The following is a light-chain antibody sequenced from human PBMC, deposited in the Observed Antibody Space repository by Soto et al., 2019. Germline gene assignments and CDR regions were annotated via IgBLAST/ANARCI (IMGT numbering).Light chain of an antibody. J-gene: IGKJ1*01. CDR1: QGIGNS. CDR2: TAS. Sequence: DIQMTQSPSSLSASVGDRVTITCRASQGIGNSLAWYQQKPGRVPNLLMYTASTLLSGVPSRFRGSGSGTDFTLTISSRQPEDGATYYFQKYDSAPWTFGQGTKVEIK. V-gene: IGKV1-27*01. CDR3: QKYDSAPWT.